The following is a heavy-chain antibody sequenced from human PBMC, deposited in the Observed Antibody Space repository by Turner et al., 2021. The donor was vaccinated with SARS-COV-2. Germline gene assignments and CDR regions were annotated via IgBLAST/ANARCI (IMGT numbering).Heavy chain of an antibody. J-gene: IGHJ6*02. V-gene: IGHV3-30-3*01. CDR1: GFPFSSHA. D-gene: IGHD2-2*01. CDR2: ISYDGSNK. Sequence: VQLVESGGGLVQPGGSLRLSCAASGFPFSSHAMHWVRQAPGKGLEWVAVISYDGSNKYYADSVKGRFTISRDNSKNTLYLQRNSLRAEDTAVYYCARDRGVVVPAAIVNYYYYGMDVWGQGTTVTVSS. CDR3: ARDRGVVVPAAIVNYYYYGMDV.